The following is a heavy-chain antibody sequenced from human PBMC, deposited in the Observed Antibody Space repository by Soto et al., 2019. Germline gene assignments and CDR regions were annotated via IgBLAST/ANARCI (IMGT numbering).Heavy chain of an antibody. Sequence: EVQLLESGGGLVQPGGSLRLSCAASGFTFSSYAMTWVRQAPGKGLEWVSDISGSGGSTYYADSVKGRFTISRDNSKNPLNLQIDGVRAEDKAVYYCAKDHGERFGDWGQGTLVTVSS. J-gene: IGHJ4*02. CDR1: GFTFSSYA. V-gene: IGHV3-23*01. D-gene: IGHD3-10*01. CDR2: ISGSGGST. CDR3: AKDHGERFGD.